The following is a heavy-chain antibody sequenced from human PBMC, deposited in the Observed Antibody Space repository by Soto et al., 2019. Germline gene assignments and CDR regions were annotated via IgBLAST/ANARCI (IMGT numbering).Heavy chain of an antibody. CDR3: AKSRGVYYDSSGPDY. D-gene: IGHD3-22*01. CDR1: GFTFSSYG. J-gene: IGHJ4*02. V-gene: IGHV3-30*18. CDR2: ISYDGSNK. Sequence: PGGSLRLSCAASGFTFSSYGMHWVRQAPGKGLEWVAVISYDGSNKYYADSVKGRFTISRDNSKNTLYLQMNSLRAEDTAVYYCAKSRGVYYDSSGPDYWGQGTLVTVSS.